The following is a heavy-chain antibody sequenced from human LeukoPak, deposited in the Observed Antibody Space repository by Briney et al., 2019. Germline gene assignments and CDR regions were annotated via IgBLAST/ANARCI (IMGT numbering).Heavy chain of an antibody. V-gene: IGHV4-34*01. CDR3: AGDSGYFLFDY. CDR2: INHSGST. Sequence: SETLSLTCAVYGGSFSGYYWSWIRQPPGKGLEWIGEINHSGSTNYNPSPKSRVTISVDTSKNQFSLKLSSVTAADTAVYYCAGDSGYFLFDYWGQGTLVTVSS. J-gene: IGHJ4*02. D-gene: IGHD3-22*01. CDR1: GGSFSGYY.